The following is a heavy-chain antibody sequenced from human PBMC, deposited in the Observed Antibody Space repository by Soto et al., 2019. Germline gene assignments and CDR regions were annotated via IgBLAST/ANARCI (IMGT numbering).Heavy chain of an antibody. D-gene: IGHD3-16*01. V-gene: IGHV3-30-3*02. J-gene: IGHJ4*02. CDR3: EHNDYEDSHC. CDR2: ISFDGKII. CDR1: GFIFSHYA. Sequence: VHLVESGGDVVQPGKSLRLSCAASGFIFSHYAIHWVRQAPGKGLEWVAVISFDGKIIYYADSVEGRFTISRDNSNSTWYLQMNNLRPEDTAVYYCEHNDYEDSHCWGQGTLVTISS.